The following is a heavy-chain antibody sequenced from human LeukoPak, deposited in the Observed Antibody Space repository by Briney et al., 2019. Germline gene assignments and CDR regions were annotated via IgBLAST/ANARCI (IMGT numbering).Heavy chain of an antibody. CDR3: ARRYYYNLGSFPFDF. V-gene: IGHV4-34*01. CDR1: GGPFSGYF. J-gene: IGHJ4*02. D-gene: IGHD3-10*01. Sequence: PSETLSLTCAVSGGPFSGYFWSWIRQSSGKGLEWIGEIHNSGTTNYNPSLNSRVTISEDTSKNQFHLNLSSVTAADTAVYYCARRYYYNLGSFPFDFWGQGTLVTVSS. CDR2: IHNSGTT.